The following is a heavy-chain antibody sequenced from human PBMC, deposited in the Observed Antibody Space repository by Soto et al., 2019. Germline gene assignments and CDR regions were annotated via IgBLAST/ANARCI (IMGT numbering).Heavy chain of an antibody. CDR1: GGSISSYY. CDR3: ARDHKIFGVVISYYYGMDV. V-gene: IGHV4-59*06. Sequence: SETLSLTCTVSGGSISSYYWSWIRQHPGKGLEWIGYIYYSGSTYYNPSLKSRVTISVDTSKNQFSLKLSSVTAADTAVYYCARDHKIFGVVISYYYGMDVWGQGTTVTVSS. J-gene: IGHJ6*02. D-gene: IGHD3-3*01. CDR2: IYYSGST.